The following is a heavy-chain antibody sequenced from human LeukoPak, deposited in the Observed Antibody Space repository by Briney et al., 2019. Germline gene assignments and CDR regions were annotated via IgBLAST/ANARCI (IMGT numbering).Heavy chain of an antibody. J-gene: IGHJ4*02. Sequence: PGGSLRLSCAASGFTFSSYDMHWVRQAPGKGLEWVAVISYDGSNKYYADSVKGRLTISRDNSKNTLYLQMNSLRAEDTAVYYCARGDTMVRGADGGYFDYWGQGTLVTVSS. V-gene: IGHV3-30-3*01. CDR3: ARGDTMVRGADGGYFDY. CDR1: GFTFSSYD. CDR2: ISYDGSNK. D-gene: IGHD3-10*01.